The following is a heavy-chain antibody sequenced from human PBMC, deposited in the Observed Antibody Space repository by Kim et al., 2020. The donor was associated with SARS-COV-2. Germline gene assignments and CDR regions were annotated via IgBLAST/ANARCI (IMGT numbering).Heavy chain of an antibody. J-gene: IGHJ4*02. CDR3: ARGRFSSGYPTAFDY. V-gene: IGHV4-59*09. Sequence: PPLQSRVTISVDTSKNPCSLKLSSVTAADTAVYYCARGRFSSGYPTAFDYWGQGTLVTVSS. D-gene: IGHD6-19*01.